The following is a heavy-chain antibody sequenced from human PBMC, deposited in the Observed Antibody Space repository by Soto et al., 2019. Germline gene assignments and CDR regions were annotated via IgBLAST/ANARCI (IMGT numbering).Heavy chain of an antibody. CDR1: GGSISSGSYY. D-gene: IGHD3-10*01. Sequence: QVQLQESGPGLVKPSQTLSLTCTVSGGSISSGSYYWSWIRQLPGTGLEWIGYIYYSGSTYYNPSLKSRVTISVDTSKNQFSLKLNSVTAADTAVYYCATRTDYYFGSGSLGGMDVWGQGTTVTVSS. V-gene: IGHV4-31*03. J-gene: IGHJ6*02. CDR2: IYYSGST. CDR3: ATRTDYYFGSGSLGGMDV.